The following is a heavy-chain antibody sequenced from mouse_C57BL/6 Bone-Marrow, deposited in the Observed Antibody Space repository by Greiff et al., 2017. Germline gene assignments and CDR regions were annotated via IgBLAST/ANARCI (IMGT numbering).Heavy chain of an antibody. D-gene: IGHD2-2*01. CDR1: GYSITSGYY. Sequence: EVKLQESGPGLVKPSQSLSLTCSVTGYSITSGYYWNWIRQFPGNKLEWMGYISYDGSNNYNPSLKNRLSITRDTSKNQFFLKLNSVTTEDTATYYCARGLRRRADWYMNYWGQGTSVTVSS. V-gene: IGHV3-6*01. CDR2: ISYDGSN. CDR3: ARGLRRRADWYMNY. J-gene: IGHJ4*01.